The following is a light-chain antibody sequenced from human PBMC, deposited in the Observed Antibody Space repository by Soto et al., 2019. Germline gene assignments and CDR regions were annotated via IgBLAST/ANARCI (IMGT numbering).Light chain of an antibody. CDR2: DAY. J-gene: IGKJ4*01. CDR1: QSVLNY. CDR3: QQRGSWPLT. V-gene: IGKV3-11*01. Sequence: IVLTQSPPTLSLSPGERATLSCRASQSVLNYLAWYQQKPGQAPRLLIYDAYNRATGIPARFSGSASGTDFTLTISSLEPEDFAVYYCQQRGSWPLTFGGGPKVEIK.